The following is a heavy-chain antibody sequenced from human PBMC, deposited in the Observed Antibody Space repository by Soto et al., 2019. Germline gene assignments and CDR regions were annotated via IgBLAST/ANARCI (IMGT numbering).Heavy chain of an antibody. J-gene: IGHJ4*02. Sequence: QVQLVQSGAEVKKPGSSVKVSCKASGGTFSSYGIGWVRQAPGQGLEWMGGIIPISGTANYAQKFQGRVTITADESTSTAYMELSRVRSEDTAVYYCARECSNTICPLDYWGQGTLVTVSS. CDR2: IIPISGTA. CDR1: GGTFSSYG. CDR3: ARECSNTICPLDY. V-gene: IGHV1-69*01. D-gene: IGHD2-2*01.